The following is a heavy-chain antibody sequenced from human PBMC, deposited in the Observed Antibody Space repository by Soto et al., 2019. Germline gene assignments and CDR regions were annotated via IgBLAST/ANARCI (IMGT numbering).Heavy chain of an antibody. Sequence: QVQLQESGPGLVKPSQTLSLTCTVSGGSISSGGYYWSWIRQHPGKGLEWIGYIYYTGSTYYNPSLKSLGTISLDTSKNQFSLKLSSVTAADTAVYYCATLYMVRGVRTFDDWCQGTLVTVSS. V-gene: IGHV4-31*01. CDR2: IYYTGST. J-gene: IGHJ4*02. CDR3: ATLYMVRGVRTFDD. CDR1: GGSISSGGYY. D-gene: IGHD3-10*01.